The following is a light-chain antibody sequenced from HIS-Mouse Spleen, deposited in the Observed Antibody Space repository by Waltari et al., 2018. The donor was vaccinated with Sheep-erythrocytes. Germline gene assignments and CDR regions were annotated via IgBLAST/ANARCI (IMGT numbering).Light chain of an antibody. CDR1: SSDVGSYNL. Sequence: QSALTQPASVSGSPGQSITISCTGTSSDVGSYNLVSWYQQHPGKAPKLMIYEGSKRPSVVSNAVSGFKSGNTASLTISGLQAEDEADYYCCSYAGSSTPWVFGGGTKLTVL. CDR2: EGS. J-gene: IGLJ3*02. V-gene: IGLV2-23*01. CDR3: CSYAGSSTPWV.